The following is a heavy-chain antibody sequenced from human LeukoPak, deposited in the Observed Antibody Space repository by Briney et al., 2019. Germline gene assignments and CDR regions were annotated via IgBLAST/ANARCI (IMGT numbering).Heavy chain of an antibody. CDR1: GVAFSSYA. D-gene: IGHD1-26*01. J-gene: IGHJ4*02. CDR2: ISYHGSNR. Sequence: GGSLRLSCAASGVAFSSYAIHWVRQGPGKGLDWLAIISYHGSNRYYQESVKGRFTISIDNYKTTLYLQMNSLRAEDPAVYYCARSPGAAFDYWGQETLVTVSS. CDR3: ARSPGAAFDY. V-gene: IGHV3-30-3*01.